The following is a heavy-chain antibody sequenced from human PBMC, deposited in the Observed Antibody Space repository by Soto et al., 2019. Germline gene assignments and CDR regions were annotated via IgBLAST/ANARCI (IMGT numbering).Heavy chain of an antibody. Sequence: TLSLTCAVSGGSINSGGYSWSWIRQPPGKGLEWIGYIYHSGSTYYNPSLKSRVTISVDRSKNQFSLKLSSVTAADTAVYYCARDLGAPQSWFDPWGQGTLVTVSS. D-gene: IGHD3-10*01. CDR3: ARDLGAPQSWFDP. J-gene: IGHJ5*02. CDR1: GGSINSGGYS. CDR2: IYHSGST. V-gene: IGHV4-30-2*01.